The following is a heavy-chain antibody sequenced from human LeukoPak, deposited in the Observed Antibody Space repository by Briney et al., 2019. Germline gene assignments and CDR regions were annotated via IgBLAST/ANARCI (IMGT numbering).Heavy chain of an antibody. D-gene: IGHD3-16*01. CDR3: ARGGGLDV. CDR2: INHNGNVN. CDR1: GFTFSSYS. V-gene: IGHV3-7*03. Sequence: GGSLRLSCAASGFTFSSYSMNWARQAPGKGLEWVASINHNGNVNYYVDSVKGRFTISRDNAKNSLYLQMGNLRAEDTAVYFCARGGGLDVWGQGATVTVSS. J-gene: IGHJ6*02.